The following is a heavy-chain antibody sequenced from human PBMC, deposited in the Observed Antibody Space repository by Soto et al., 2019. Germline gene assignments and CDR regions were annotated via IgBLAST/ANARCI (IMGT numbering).Heavy chain of an antibody. CDR1: GYTFTSYG. CDR3: ARDVGTYYYDFYYGMDV. CDR2: ISAYNGNT. V-gene: IGHV1-18*01. J-gene: IGHJ6*02. Sequence: ASVKVSCKASGYTFTSYGISWVRQAPGQGLEWMGWISAYNGNTSYAQKLQGRVTMTTDTSTSTAYMELRSLRSDDTAVYYCARDVGTYYYDFYYGMDVWGQGTTVTVSS. D-gene: IGHD3-10*01.